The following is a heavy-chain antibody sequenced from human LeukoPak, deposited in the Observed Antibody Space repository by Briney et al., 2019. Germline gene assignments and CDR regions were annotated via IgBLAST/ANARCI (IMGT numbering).Heavy chain of an antibody. Sequence: SETLSLTCTVSGGSISSSSYYWGWIRQPPGKGLEWIGSIYYSGSTYYNPSLKSRVTISVDTSKNRFSLKLSSVTAADTAVYYCARQRIVGATNERGYYFDYWGQGTLVTVSS. D-gene: IGHD1-26*01. V-gene: IGHV4-39*01. J-gene: IGHJ4*02. CDR2: IYYSGST. CDR3: ARQRIVGATNERGYYFDY. CDR1: GGSISSSSYY.